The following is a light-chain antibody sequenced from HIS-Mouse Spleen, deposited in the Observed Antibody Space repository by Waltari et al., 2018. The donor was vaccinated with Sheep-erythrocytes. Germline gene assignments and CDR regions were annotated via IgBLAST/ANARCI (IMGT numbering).Light chain of an antibody. Sequence: SYELTQPPSVSVSPGQTASITCSGDKLGDNYACWYQQKPGQSPVLVSDQDSKRPSGLPERFSGSNSGNTATLTISGTQAMDEADYYCQAWDSSTEVFGGGTKLTVL. CDR2: QDS. J-gene: IGLJ2*01. CDR1: KLGDNY. CDR3: QAWDSSTEV. V-gene: IGLV3-1*01.